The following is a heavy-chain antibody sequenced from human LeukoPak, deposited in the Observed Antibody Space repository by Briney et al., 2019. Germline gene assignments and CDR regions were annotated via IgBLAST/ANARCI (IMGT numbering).Heavy chain of an antibody. CDR2: SSGSGGST. CDR1: GFTFSSYA. J-gene: IGHJ4*02. CDR3: AKDGSGSYFYYFDY. D-gene: IGHD3-10*01. V-gene: IGHV3-23*01. Sequence: GGSLRLSCAPSGFTFSSYAMSWVRQAPGNGLEGVSASSGSGGSTYYADSVQGRFTISRDNSNNTLYLQMNSLRAEDTAVYYCAKDGSGSYFYYFDYWGQGTLVTVSS.